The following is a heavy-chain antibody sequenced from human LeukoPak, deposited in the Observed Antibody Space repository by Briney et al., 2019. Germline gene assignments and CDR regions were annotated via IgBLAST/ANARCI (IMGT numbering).Heavy chain of an antibody. CDR3: ARGGSGGSGSPYYFDY. CDR1: GGSISSYY. D-gene: IGHD3-10*01. J-gene: IGHJ4*02. Sequence: PSETLSLTCTVSGGSISSYYWGWLRQPPGKGLEWIGSIYHSGSTYYNPSLKSRVTISVDTSKNQFSLKLSSVTAADTAVYYCARGGSGGSGSPYYFDYWGQGTLVTVSS. V-gene: IGHV4-38-2*02. CDR2: IYHSGST.